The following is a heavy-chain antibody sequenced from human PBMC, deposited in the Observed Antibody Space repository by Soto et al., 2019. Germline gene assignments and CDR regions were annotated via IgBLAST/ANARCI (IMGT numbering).Heavy chain of an antibody. CDR2: IYHSGST. Sequence: PSETLSLTCAVSGYSISSGYYWGWIRQTPGKGLEWIGSIYHSGSTYYNPSLKSRVTISVDTSKNQFSLKLSSVTAADTAVHYCARDFGSGDTNWFDPWGQGTLVTVSS. D-gene: IGHD3-10*01. CDR3: ARDFGSGDTNWFDP. J-gene: IGHJ5*02. CDR1: GYSISSGYY. V-gene: IGHV4-38-2*02.